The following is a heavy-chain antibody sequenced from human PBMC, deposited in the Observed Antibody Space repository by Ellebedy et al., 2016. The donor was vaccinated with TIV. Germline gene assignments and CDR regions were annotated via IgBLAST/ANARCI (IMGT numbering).Heavy chain of an antibody. Sequence: ASVKVSCKASGYTFTSYAMHWVRQAPGQGLEWMGRIIPILGIANYAQKLQGRVTMTRDTSTSTVYMELSSLRSEDTAVYYCARGDEYSSGWYDYWGQGTLVTVSS. J-gene: IGHJ4*02. D-gene: IGHD6-19*01. CDR2: IIPILGIA. V-gene: IGHV1-46*04. CDR3: ARGDEYSSGWYDY. CDR1: GYTFTSYA.